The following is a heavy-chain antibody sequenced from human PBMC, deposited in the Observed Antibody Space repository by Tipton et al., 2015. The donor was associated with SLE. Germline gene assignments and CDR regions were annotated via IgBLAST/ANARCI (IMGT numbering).Heavy chain of an antibody. Sequence: TLSLTCTVSGGSISSHYWSWIRQPPGKGLEWIGYIYHTGSTNYNPSLKSRVTISIDTSKNQFSLKLTSVTAADTAVYYCARVRVGARGAFDIWGQGTMVTVSS. CDR3: ARVRVGARGAFDI. J-gene: IGHJ3*02. V-gene: IGHV4-59*11. CDR2: IYHTGST. D-gene: IGHD1-26*01. CDR1: GGSISSHY.